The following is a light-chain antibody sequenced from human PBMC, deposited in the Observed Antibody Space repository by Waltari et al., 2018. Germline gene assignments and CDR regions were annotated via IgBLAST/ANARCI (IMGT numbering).Light chain of an antibody. CDR3: QQHGSSPFT. CDR1: QSVSSSY. CDR2: GAS. J-gene: IGKJ3*01. Sequence: EIVLTQSPGTLSLSPGERATLSCRASQSVSSSYLAWYQQKPGQAPRLLIYGASSRATGIPDRFSGSGSGTDFTLTISRLEPEDFVVYYCQQHGSSPFTFGPGTKVDIK. V-gene: IGKV3-20*01.